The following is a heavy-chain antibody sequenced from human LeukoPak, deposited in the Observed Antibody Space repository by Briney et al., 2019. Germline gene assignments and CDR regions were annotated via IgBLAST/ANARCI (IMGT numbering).Heavy chain of an antibody. J-gene: IGHJ4*02. V-gene: IGHV4-31*03. D-gene: IGHD6-13*01. CDR2: TYYSGST. CDR3: ARGRDSSSWYVHYFDY. CDR1: SGSFTSGGYY. Sequence: PQTLSLTCTVSSGSFTSGGYYWSWIRQHPGKGLEWIGYTYYSGSTYYNPSLKSRVTISVDTSKNQFSLKLTSVTAADTAVYYCARGRDSSSWYVHYFDYWGQGTLVTVSS.